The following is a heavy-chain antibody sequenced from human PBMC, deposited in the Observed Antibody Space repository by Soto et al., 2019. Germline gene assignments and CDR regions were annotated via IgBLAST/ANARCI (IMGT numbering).Heavy chain of an antibody. Sequence: GSLRLSWAAAGFTFSSYGIPWGRPGPGKGLEGGAGIWVDGRNKYYADSVKGRFTISRDNSKNTLYLQMNSLRAADTAVYYCARGLRQLVGVRYYSGMDVWGQENTLTVSS. V-gene: IGHV3-33*01. D-gene: IGHD6-6*01. CDR3: ARGLRQLVGVRYYSGMDV. CDR2: IWVDGRNK. J-gene: IGHJ6*02. CDR1: GFTFSSYG.